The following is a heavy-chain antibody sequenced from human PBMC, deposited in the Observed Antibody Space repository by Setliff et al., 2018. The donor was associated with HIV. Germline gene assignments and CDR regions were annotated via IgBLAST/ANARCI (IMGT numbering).Heavy chain of an antibody. V-gene: IGHV5-51*01. Sequence: GESLKISCQGSGYRFTSHWIAWVRQMPGKGLEWMGISYPGDSETRYSPSFQGQVTFSADKTVSTAYLQWSSLKPSDTAMYYCAREIRTIEGGALDIWGQGTMVTVSS. D-gene: IGHD1-1*01. J-gene: IGHJ3*02. CDR2: SYPGDSET. CDR3: AREIRTIEGGALDI. CDR1: GYRFTSHW.